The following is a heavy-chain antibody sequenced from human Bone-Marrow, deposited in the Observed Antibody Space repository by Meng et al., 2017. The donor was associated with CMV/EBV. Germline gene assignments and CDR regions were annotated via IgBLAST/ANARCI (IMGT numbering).Heavy chain of an antibody. Sequence: ASVKVSCKASGYTFTGYYMHWVRQAPGQGLEWMGWINPNSGGTNYAQKFQGRVTMTRDTSISTAYMERSRLRSDDTAVYYCARVRHCSSTSCYLLISTWLQHWGQATLVTVSS. J-gene: IGHJ1*01. CDR3: ARVRHCSSTSCYLLISTWLQH. CDR1: GYTFTGYY. V-gene: IGHV1-2*02. CDR2: INPNSGGT. D-gene: IGHD2-2*01.